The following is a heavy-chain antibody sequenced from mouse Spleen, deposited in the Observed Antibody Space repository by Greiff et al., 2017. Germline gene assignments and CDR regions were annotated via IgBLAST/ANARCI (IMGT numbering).Heavy chain of an antibody. J-gene: IGHJ2*01. D-gene: IGHD4-1*01. CDR3: ARRTGSYFDY. CDR2: IRNKANGYTT. V-gene: IGHV7-3*01. Sequence: EVKVEESGGGLVQPGGSLSLSCAASGFTFTDYYMSWVRQPPGKALEWLGFIRNKANGYTTEYSASVKGRFTISRDNSQSILYLQMNALRAEDSATYYCARRTGSYFDYWGQGTTLTVSS. CDR1: GFTFTDYY.